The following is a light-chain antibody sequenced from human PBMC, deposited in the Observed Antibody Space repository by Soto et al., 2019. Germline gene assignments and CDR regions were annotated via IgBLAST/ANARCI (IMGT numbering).Light chain of an antibody. CDR1: QSLLHISGYNY. CDR3: MQALQTPRT. V-gene: IGKV2-28*01. J-gene: IGKJ5*01. Sequence: DIVMTQSPLSLPVTPGEPASISCRSSQSLLHISGYNYLDWYLQNPGQSPQLLIYLGSNRASGVPDRFSGSGSGTDFTLKISRVEAEDVGVYYCMQALQTPRTFGQGTRLEIK. CDR2: LGS.